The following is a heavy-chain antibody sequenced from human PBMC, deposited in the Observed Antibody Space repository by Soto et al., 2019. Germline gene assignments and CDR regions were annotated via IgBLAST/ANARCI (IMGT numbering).Heavy chain of an antibody. CDR3: ARATTVTPTTGSEVEYYFDY. Sequence: QVQLQQWGAGLLKPSETLSLTCAVYGGSFSGYYWSWIRQPPGNGLEWIGAINHSGSTNYNPSLKSRVTISVETSKNQFSLKLSSVTAADTAVYYCARATTVTPTTGSEVEYYFDYWAQGTLVSVSS. D-gene: IGHD4-17*01. J-gene: IGHJ4*02. CDR2: INHSGST. V-gene: IGHV4-34*01. CDR1: GGSFSGYY.